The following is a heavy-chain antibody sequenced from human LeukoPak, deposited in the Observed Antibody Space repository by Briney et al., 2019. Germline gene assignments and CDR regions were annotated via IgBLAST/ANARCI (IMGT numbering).Heavy chain of an antibody. CDR3: ARVLLYCSSTSCRHAFDI. V-gene: IGHV3-21*01. Sequence: GGSLRLSCVASGFTFSSYTVNWVRQTPGKGLEWVSSISSSSSYIYYADSVKGRFTISRDNAKNSLYLQMNSLRADDTAVYYCARVLLYCSSTSCRHAFDIWGQGTMVTVSS. J-gene: IGHJ3*02. D-gene: IGHD2-2*01. CDR2: ISSSSSYI. CDR1: GFTFSSYT.